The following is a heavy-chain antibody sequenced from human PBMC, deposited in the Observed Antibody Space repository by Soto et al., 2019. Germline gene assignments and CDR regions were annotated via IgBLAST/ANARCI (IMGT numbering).Heavy chain of an antibody. Sequence: PGGSLRLSCAASGFTFSSYAMSWVRQAPGKGLEWVSAISGSGGSTYYADSVKGRFTISRDNSKNTLYLQMNSLRAEDTAVYYCAKGMRSHGSARQYFDYWGQGTLVTVSS. V-gene: IGHV3-23*01. CDR2: ISGSGGST. CDR3: AKGMRSHGSARQYFDY. D-gene: IGHD6-19*01. CDR1: GFTFSSYA. J-gene: IGHJ4*02.